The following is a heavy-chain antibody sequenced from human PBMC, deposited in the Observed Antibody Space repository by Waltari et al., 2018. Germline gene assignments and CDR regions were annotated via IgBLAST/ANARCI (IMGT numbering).Heavy chain of an antibody. CDR3: AIDPISTPDV. CDR2: LKSEPDGGAT. Sequence: EVQLVESGGGLVRPGGSLRLSCAASGFNFINAWMSWVRQAPGKGLEWVGRLKSEPDGGATDYAAPVRGRFTISRDVSKNTVYLQMNSLKAEDTGVYYCAIDPISTPDVWGKGTTVTVSS. D-gene: IGHD2-15*01. J-gene: IGHJ6*04. V-gene: IGHV3-15*01. CDR1: GFNFINAW.